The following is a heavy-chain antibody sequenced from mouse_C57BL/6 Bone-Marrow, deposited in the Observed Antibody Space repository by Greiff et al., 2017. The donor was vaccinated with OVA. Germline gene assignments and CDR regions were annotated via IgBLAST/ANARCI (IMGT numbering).Heavy chain of an antibody. CDR3: TTDSIYYGRYFDG. D-gene: IGHD1-1*01. CDR2: IDPGNGDT. J-gene: IGHJ1*03. Sequence: VQLQQSGAELVRPGASVKLSCTASGFNIKDDYMHWVKQRPEQGLEWIGWIDPGNGDTEYASKFQGKATITADTSSNTAYLQLSSLTSEDTAVYYCTTDSIYYGRYFDGWGTGTTVTVSS. V-gene: IGHV14-4*01. CDR1: GFNIKDDY.